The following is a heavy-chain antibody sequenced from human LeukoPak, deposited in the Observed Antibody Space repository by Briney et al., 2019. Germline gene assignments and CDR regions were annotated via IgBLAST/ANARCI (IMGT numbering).Heavy chain of an antibody. V-gene: IGHV3-23*01. D-gene: IGHD1-20*01. J-gene: IGHJ4*02. CDR3: AKARKRQYNWNDGWDY. Sequence: QTGGSLRLSCAASGVTFSSYAMSWVRQAPGKGLEWVSAISGSGGSTYYADSATGRFTISRDNSKNTLYLQLNSLRAEDTAVYYCAKARKRQYNWNDGWDYWGQGTLVTVSS. CDR1: GVTFSSYA. CDR2: ISGSGGST.